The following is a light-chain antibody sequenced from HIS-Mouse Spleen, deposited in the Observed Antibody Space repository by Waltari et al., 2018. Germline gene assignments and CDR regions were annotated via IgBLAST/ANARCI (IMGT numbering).Light chain of an antibody. CDR2: DVS. CDR3: SSYTSSSTLV. J-gene: IGLJ3*02. Sequence: QSALPQPASVSGSPGPSITISCTGTSSDVGGYHYVSRYQQHPGKAPKLMIYDVSNRPSGVSNRFSGSKSGNTASLTISGLQAEDEADYYCSSYTSSSTLVFGGGTKLTVL. V-gene: IGLV2-14*03. CDR1: SSDVGGYHY.